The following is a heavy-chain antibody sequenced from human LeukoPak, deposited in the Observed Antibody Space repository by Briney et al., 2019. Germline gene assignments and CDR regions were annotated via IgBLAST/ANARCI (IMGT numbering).Heavy chain of an antibody. V-gene: IGHV3-48*03. CDR2: ISSSGSTI. Sequence: PGGSLRLSCAASGFTFSSYEMNWVRQAPGKGLEWVSYISSSGSTIYYADSVKGRFTISRDNAKNSLYLQMNSLRAEDTAVYYCARDVYSGSYSDYWGQGTLVTVSS. CDR3: ARDVYSGSYSDY. D-gene: IGHD1-26*01. J-gene: IGHJ4*02. CDR1: GFTFSSYE.